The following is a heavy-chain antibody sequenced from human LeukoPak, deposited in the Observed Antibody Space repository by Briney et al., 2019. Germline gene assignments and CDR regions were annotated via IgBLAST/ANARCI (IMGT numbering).Heavy chain of an antibody. CDR1: GGSISSYY. J-gene: IGHJ2*01. CDR3: ARDLPRYCGSAAGWYFDL. Sequence: SETLSLTCTVSGGSISSYYWSWIRQPAGKGLKWIGRIYTSGSTNYNPSLKSRVTMSVDTSKNQFSLKLSSVTAADTAVYYCARDLPRYCGSAAGWYFDLWGRGTLVTVSS. CDR2: IYTSGST. V-gene: IGHV4-4*07. D-gene: IGHD3-10*01.